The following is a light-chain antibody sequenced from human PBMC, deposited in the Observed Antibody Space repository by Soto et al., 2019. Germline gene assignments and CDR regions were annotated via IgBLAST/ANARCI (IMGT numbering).Light chain of an antibody. CDR2: PAS. Sequence: DIQMTQSPSTLSASVGDRVTITCRASQSISTWLAWYQLKPGKAPKLLIYPASNLESEVPSRFGDSGSGTEFTLTISSLQPDDFATYYCQQYTSIFGGGTKVEVK. J-gene: IGKJ4*01. V-gene: IGKV1-5*03. CDR1: QSISTW. CDR3: QQYTSI.